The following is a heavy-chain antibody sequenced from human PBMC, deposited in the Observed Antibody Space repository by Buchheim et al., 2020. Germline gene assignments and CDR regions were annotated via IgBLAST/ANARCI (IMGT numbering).Heavy chain of an antibody. CDR3: AKGQFVRKGYFDY. V-gene: IGHV3-23*01. CDR1: GFTFSSFA. J-gene: IGHJ4*02. CDR2: ISAGGGNT. D-gene: IGHD6-6*01. Sequence: EVRVLESGGGQVQPGGSLRLACAASGFTFSSFAMSWVRQTPGKGLEWVSTISAGGGNTNYADSVKGRFTISRDNSKNTLDLQMNSLRADDTAVYYCAKGQFVRKGYFDYWGQGAL.